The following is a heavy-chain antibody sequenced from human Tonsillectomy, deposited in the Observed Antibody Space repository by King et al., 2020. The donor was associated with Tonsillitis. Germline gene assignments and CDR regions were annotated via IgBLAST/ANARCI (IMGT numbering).Heavy chain of an antibody. Sequence: VQLVESGAEVKKPGASVRVSCKTSRGTCSNCAISWVRQAPGQGFEWMGRIFPFLGIEDYAQKFQGRVTITADKSTTTAYMELMSLRSQNTAVYYCATYSGTYPRGDYWGQGTLVTVSS. CDR2: IFPFLGIE. V-gene: IGHV1-69*09. CDR3: ATYSGTYPRGDY. CDR1: RGTCSNCA. D-gene: IGHD1-26*01. J-gene: IGHJ4*02.